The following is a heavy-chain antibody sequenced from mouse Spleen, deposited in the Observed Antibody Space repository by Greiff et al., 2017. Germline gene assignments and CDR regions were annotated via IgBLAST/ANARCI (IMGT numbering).Heavy chain of an antibody. Sequence: QVHVKQPGAELVMPGASVKLSCKASGYTFTSYWMHWVKQRPGQGLEWIGEIDPSDSYTNYNQKFKGKATLTVDKSSSTAYMQLSSLTSEDSAVYYCARCRYYGSSLYAMDYWGQGTSVTVSS. V-gene: IGHV1-69*01. J-gene: IGHJ4*01. CDR1: GYTFTSYW. D-gene: IGHD1-1*01. CDR3: ARCRYYGSSLYAMDY. CDR2: IDPSDSYT.